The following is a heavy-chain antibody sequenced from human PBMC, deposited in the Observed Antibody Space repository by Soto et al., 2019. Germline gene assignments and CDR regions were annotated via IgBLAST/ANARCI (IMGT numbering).Heavy chain of an antibody. V-gene: IGHV3-33*01. CDR3: ARVDPSGMDV. Sequence: QVQLVESGGGVVQPGRSLRLSCAASGFTFSSYGMHWVRQAPGKGLEWVAVIWYDGSNKYYADSVKGRFTIPRDNSKNPLYLQMNRLGAEDTAVYYCARVDPSGMDVWGQGTTVTVSS. CDR2: IWYDGSNK. CDR1: GFTFSSYG. J-gene: IGHJ6*02.